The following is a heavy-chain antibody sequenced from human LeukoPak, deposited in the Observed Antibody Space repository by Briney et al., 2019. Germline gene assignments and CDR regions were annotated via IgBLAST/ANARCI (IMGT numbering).Heavy chain of an antibody. Sequence: PSETLSLTCTVSGGSISSSSYYWGWIRQPPGKGLEWIGSIYYSGSTYYNPSLKSRVTISVDTSKNQFSLKLSSVTAADTAVYYCARRYTSDLTGGIDYWGQGTLVTVSS. V-gene: IGHV4-39*01. D-gene: IGHD7-27*01. CDR2: IYYSGST. J-gene: IGHJ4*02. CDR1: GGSISSSSYY. CDR3: ARRYTSDLTGGIDY.